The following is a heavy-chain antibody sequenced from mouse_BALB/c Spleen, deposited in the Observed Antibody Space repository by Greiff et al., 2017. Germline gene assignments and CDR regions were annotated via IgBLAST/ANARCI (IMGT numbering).Heavy chain of an antibody. V-gene: IGHV1-7*01. CDR1: GYTFTSYW. CDR3: ARSTPLAY. J-gene: IGHJ3*01. Sequence: VQLQQSGAELAKPGASVKMSCKASGYTFTSYWMHWVKQRPGQGLEWIGYINPSTGYTEYNQKFKDKATLTADKSSSTAYMQLSSLTSEDSAVYYCARSTPLAYWGQGTLVTVSA. CDR2: INPSTGYT.